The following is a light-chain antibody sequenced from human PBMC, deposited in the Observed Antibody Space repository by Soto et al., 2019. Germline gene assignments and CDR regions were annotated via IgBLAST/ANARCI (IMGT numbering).Light chain of an antibody. CDR2: DAS. Sequence: EIVLTQSPATLSLSPGERATLSCGASQSVSSSYLAWYQQKPGLAPRLLIYDASSRATGIPDRFSGSGSGTDFTLTISRLKPEDFAVYYCQQYGSSPPTFGQGTKVDIK. V-gene: IGKV3D-20*01. CDR1: QSVSSSY. J-gene: IGKJ1*01. CDR3: QQYGSSPPT.